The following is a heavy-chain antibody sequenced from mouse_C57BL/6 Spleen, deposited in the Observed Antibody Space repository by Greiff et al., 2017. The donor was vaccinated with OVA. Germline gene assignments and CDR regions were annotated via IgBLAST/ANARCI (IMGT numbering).Heavy chain of an antibody. D-gene: IGHD3-2*02. J-gene: IGHJ2*01. CDR1: GFNIKDYY. Sequence: EVKLVESGAELVKPGASVKLSCTASGFNIKDYYMHWVKQRTEQGLEWIGRIDPEDGETKYAPKFQGKATITADTSSNTAYRQLSSLTSEDTAVYYCARSGDSSGPLDYWGQGTTLTVSS. V-gene: IGHV14-2*01. CDR3: ARSGDSSGPLDY. CDR2: IDPEDGET.